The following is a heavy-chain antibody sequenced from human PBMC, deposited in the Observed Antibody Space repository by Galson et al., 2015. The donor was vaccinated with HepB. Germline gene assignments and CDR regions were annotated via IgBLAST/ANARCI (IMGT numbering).Heavy chain of an antibody. CDR1: GFTFGDYA. Sequence: SLRLSCAASGFTFGDYAMSWFRQAPGEGLEWVGFIRSNAYGGTTEYAASVKGRFTISRDDSKSIAYLQMNSLKTEDTAVYYCTREGEMYSSGTVCVWGQGTTVTVSS. CDR3: TREGEMYSSGTVCV. D-gene: IGHD6-19*01. V-gene: IGHV3-49*03. CDR2: IRSNAYGGTT. J-gene: IGHJ6*02.